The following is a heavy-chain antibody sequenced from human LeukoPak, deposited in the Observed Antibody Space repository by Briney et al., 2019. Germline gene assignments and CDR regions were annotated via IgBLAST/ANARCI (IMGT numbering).Heavy chain of an antibody. Sequence: SQTLSLTCTVSGGSISSGSYYWSWIRQPPGKGLEWIGTVYYTGRTYNNPPLKSRITISVDSSNNQFSLRVASVTAADTAVYYCASTHAGRYYTTFDSWGQGTLVAVSS. V-gene: IGHV4-39*01. CDR3: ASTHAGRYYTTFDS. CDR2: VYYTGRT. J-gene: IGHJ4*02. D-gene: IGHD1-26*01. CDR1: GGSISSGSYY.